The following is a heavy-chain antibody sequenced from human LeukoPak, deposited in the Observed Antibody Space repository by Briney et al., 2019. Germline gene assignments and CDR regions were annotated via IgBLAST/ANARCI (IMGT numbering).Heavy chain of an antibody. D-gene: IGHD1-26*01. V-gene: IGHV4-31*03. CDR3: ARDSGNNWFDP. CDR2: IYYSGST. Sequence: SETLSLTCTVSGGSISSGGYYWSWIRQRPGKGLEWIGYIYYSGSTYYNPSLKSRVTISVDTSKNQFSLKLSSVTAADTAVYYCARDSGNNWFDPWGQGTLVTVSS. J-gene: IGHJ5*02. CDR1: GGSISSGGYY.